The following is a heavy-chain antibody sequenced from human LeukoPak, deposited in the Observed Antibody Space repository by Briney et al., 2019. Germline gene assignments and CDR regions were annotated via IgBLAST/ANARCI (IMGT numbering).Heavy chain of an antibody. CDR2: ISYDGSNK. CDR3: AKWAQEDEASGYSYGHPRYYFDY. D-gene: IGHD5-18*01. CDR1: GFTFSSYG. Sequence: GRSLRLSCAASGFTFSSYGMHWVRQAPGKGLEWVAVISYDGSNKYYADSVKGRFTISRDNSKNTLYLQMNSLRAEDTAVYYCAKWAQEDEASGYSYGHPRYYFDYWGQGTLVTVSS. J-gene: IGHJ4*02. V-gene: IGHV3-30*18.